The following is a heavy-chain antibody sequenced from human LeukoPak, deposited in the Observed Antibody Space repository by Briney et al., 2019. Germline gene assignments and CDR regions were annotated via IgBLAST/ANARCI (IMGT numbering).Heavy chain of an antibody. V-gene: IGHV3-7*01. CDR2: IKQDGSEK. CDR1: GFTFSSYW. J-gene: IGHJ4*02. CDR3: AITRGGSYSSFDY. Sequence: PGGSLRLSCAASGFTFSSYWMSWVRQAPGKGLEWVANIKQDGSEKYYVDSVKGRFTISRDNAKNSLYLQMNSLRAEDTAVYYCAITRGGSYSSFDYWGQGTLVTVSP. D-gene: IGHD1-26*01.